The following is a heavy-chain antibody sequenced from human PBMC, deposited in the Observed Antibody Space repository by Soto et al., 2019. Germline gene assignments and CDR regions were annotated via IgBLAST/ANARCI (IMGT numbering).Heavy chain of an antibody. CDR2: IYPGDSDT. J-gene: IGHJ6*02. Sequence: PGESLKISCKGSGYSFTSYWIGWVRQMPGKGLEWMGIIYPGDSDTRYSPSFQGQVTISADKSISTAYLQWSSLKASDTAMYYCARLYYGSGSYRYYYYGMDVWGQGTTVTVSS. CDR3: ARLYYGSGSYRYYYYGMDV. V-gene: IGHV5-51*01. CDR1: GYSFTSYW. D-gene: IGHD3-10*01.